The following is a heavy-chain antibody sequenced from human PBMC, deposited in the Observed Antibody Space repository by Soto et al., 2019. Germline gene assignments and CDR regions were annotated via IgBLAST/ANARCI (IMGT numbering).Heavy chain of an antibody. CDR3: AKVEASEGTSWYNWNDRLGYYYYGMDV. CDR1: GFTFSSYG. Sequence: GGSLRLSCAASGFTFSSYGMHWVRQAPGKGLEWVAVISYDGSNKYYADSVKGRFTISRDNSKNTLYLQMNSLRAEDTAVYYCAKVEASEGTSWYNWNDRLGYYYYGMDVWGQGTTVTVSS. J-gene: IGHJ6*02. CDR2: ISYDGSNK. V-gene: IGHV3-30*18. D-gene: IGHD1-1*01.